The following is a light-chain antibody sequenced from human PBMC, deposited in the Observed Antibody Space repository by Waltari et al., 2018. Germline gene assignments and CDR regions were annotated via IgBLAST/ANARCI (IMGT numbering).Light chain of an antibody. J-gene: IGKJ4*01. CDR1: QSVSSN. Sequence: EIVMTQSPATLSVSPGERATLSCRASQSVSSNLAWDQQKPGQAPSLLIYGASTRATGIPARFSGSGSVTEFTLTISSLQSEDFALYYCQQYKNWPPVTFGGGTKVEIK. CDR3: QQYKNWPPVT. CDR2: GAS. V-gene: IGKV3-15*01.